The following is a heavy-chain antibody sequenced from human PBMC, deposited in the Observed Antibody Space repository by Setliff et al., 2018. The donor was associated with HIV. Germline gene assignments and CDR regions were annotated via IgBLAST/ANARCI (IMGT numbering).Heavy chain of an antibody. J-gene: IGHJ6*02. CDR2: IHHSGNT. CDR1: GYSISSGYY. D-gene: IGHD3-22*01. Sequence: SETLSLTCPVSGYSISSGYYWGWIRQPPGRGLEWIGAIHHSGNTYYNPSLKSRVTISVDTSKNQFSLKLNSVTTADTAVYYCARSRTSSGYYGVTGYGMDVWGQGTTVTV. V-gene: IGHV4-38-2*01. CDR3: ARSRTSSGYYGVTGYGMDV.